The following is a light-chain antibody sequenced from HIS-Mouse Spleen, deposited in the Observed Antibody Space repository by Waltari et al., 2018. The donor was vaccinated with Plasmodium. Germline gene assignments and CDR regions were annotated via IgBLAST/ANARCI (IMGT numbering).Light chain of an antibody. V-gene: IGLV3-27*01. J-gene: IGLJ3*02. Sequence: SYELTQPSSVSVSPGQTARITCSGDVLAKKYARWFQQKQGQAPVLGIYKDSERPSGIPERFSGSRSGTTVTLTIIGAQVEDEADYYCYSAADNNLVFGGGTKLTVL. CDR2: KDS. CDR3: YSAADNNLV. CDR1: VLAKKY.